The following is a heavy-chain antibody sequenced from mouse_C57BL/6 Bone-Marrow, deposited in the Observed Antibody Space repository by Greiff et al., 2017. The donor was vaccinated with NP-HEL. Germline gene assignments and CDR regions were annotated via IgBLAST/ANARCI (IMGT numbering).Heavy chain of an antibody. CDR3: ARIYYGSIPPWFAC. D-gene: IGHD1-1*01. CDR2: IWWDDDK. CDR1: GFSLSTFGMG. Sequence: QVTLKESGPGILQPSQTLSLTCSFSGFSLSTFGMGVGWIRQPSGKGLEWLAHIWWDDDKYYNPALKSRLTISKDTSKNQVFLMIANVDTADAATYYCARIYYGSIPPWFACWGQGTLVTVSA. V-gene: IGHV8-8*01. J-gene: IGHJ3*01.